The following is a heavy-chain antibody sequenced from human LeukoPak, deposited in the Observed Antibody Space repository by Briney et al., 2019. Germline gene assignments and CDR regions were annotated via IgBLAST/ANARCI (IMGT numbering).Heavy chain of an antibody. CDR1: GFTFSNYW. V-gene: IGHV3-7*01. D-gene: IGHD3-3*01. Sequence: GGSLRLSCAASGFTFSNYWMTWVRQAPGKGLEWVANIEQDGSEKYYVDSVKGRFTISRHNAKNSLYLQMNSLRAKDTAVYYCARDDFWSGKPDYWGQGTLVTVSS. CDR2: IEQDGSEK. CDR3: ARDDFWSGKPDY. J-gene: IGHJ4*02.